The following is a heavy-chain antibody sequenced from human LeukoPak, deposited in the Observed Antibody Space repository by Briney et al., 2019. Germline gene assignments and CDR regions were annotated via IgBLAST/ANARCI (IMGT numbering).Heavy chain of an antibody. Sequence: PGGSLRLSCAASGFTFSSYWMDWVRQAPGKGLKWVANIKHDGSEQYYVDSVKGRFTISRDNAKNLLYLQMSSLRVEDTAIYYCARDKYGAYSDSWGQGTLVTVSS. V-gene: IGHV3-7*04. CDR1: GFTFSSYW. D-gene: IGHD4/OR15-4a*01. J-gene: IGHJ4*02. CDR3: ARDKYGAYSDS. CDR2: IKHDGSEQ.